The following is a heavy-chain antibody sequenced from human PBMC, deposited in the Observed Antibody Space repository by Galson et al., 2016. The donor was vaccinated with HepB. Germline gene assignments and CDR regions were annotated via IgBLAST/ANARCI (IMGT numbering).Heavy chain of an antibody. CDR3: ARDHADTPILNFAFDI. D-gene: IGHD5-18*01. CDR1: GGNFRIYA. CDR2: IIPIFGTT. J-gene: IGHJ3*02. Sequence: SVKVSCKASGGNFRIYAISWVRQAPGQGLEWMGQIIPIFGTTNYAQKFQGRVTITADESTNTAYIELNSLRSEDTAVYYCARDHADTPILNFAFDIWGQGTMVTVSS. V-gene: IGHV1-69*13.